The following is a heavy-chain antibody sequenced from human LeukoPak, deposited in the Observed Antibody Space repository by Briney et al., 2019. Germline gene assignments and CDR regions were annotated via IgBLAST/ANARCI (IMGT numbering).Heavy chain of an antibody. D-gene: IGHD3-10*01. J-gene: IGHJ4*02. CDR3: AREAYYYGSGNNYYFDY. Sequence: GGSLRLSCAASGFTVSSNYMSWVRQAPGKGLEWVSVIYSGGSTYYADSVKGRFTISRDNSKNTLYLQMNSLRAEDTAVYYCAREAYYYGSGNNYYFDYWGQGTLVTVSS. CDR2: IYSGGST. V-gene: IGHV3-66*01. CDR1: GFTVSSNY.